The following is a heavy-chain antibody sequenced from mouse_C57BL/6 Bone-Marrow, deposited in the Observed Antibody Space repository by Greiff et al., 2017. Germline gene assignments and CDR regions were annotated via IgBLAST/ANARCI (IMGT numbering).Heavy chain of an antibody. Sequence: QVHVKQSGAELAKPGASVKLSCKASGYTFTSYWMHWVKQRPGQGLEWIGYINPSSGYTKYNQQFKDKATLTADNSYSTAYMQLSSLTYEDSAVYYCARSALYDGYDVWFAYWGQGTLVTVSA. D-gene: IGHD2-3*01. CDR3: ARSALYDGYDVWFAY. V-gene: IGHV1-7*01. CDR2: INPSSGYT. J-gene: IGHJ3*01. CDR1: GYTFTSYW.